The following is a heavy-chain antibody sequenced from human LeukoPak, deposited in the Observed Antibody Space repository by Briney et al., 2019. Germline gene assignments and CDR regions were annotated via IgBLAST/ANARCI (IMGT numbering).Heavy chain of an antibody. CDR1: GFTFSSYA. J-gene: IGHJ5*02. V-gene: IGHV3-48*04. CDR3: ARIFTADCSGGSCYSGWFDP. D-gene: IGHD2-15*01. CDR2: ISSSGSTI. Sequence: GGSLRLSCAASGFTFSSYAMSWVRQAPGKGLEWVSYISSSGSTIYYADSVKGRFTISRDNAKNSLYLQMNSLRAEDTAVYYCARIFTADCSGGSCYSGWFDPWGQGTLVTVSS.